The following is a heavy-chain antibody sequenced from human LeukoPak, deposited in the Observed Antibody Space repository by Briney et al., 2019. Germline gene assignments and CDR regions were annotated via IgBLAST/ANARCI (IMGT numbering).Heavy chain of an antibody. CDR2: IKQDGSEK. J-gene: IGHJ4*02. V-gene: IGHV3-7*03. CDR1: GFTFSSYW. CDR3: WRVESVVGVAATEEIFYFGY. Sequence: GGSLRLSCAASGFTFSSYWMSRVRQAPGKGLEWVANIKQDGSEKYYVDSVKGRFTISRDNAKNSLYLQMNRLRADDRADNYCWRVESVVGVAATEEIFYFGYWGQGTLVTVSS. D-gene: IGHD2-15*01.